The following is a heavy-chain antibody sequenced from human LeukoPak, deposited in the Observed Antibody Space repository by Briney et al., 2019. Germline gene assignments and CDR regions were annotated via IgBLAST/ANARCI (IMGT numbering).Heavy chain of an antibody. CDR3: SRGSAMVTTYRGGDWFDP. CDR1: GYTFTNFG. D-gene: IGHD5-18*01. CDR2: ISGNNDNT. Sequence: ASVNVSCKASGYTFTNFGISWVRQAPGQGLEWMGLISGNNDNTNYEQKSQGRVIMTLDTSISTAYMELTRLTSDDTAVYYCSRGSAMVTTYRGGDWFDPWGQGTLVTVSS. J-gene: IGHJ5*02. V-gene: IGHV1-18*01.